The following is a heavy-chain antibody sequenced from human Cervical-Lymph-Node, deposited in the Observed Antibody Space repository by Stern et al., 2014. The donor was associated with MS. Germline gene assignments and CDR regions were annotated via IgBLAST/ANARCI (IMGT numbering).Heavy chain of an antibody. CDR3: ARGPVSAWNDF. Sequence: QVQLVQSGAVVTKPGASVKISCKTSGYSFNTNAIYWVRQAPGQSLEWLVWLTGHTGATRYAEKFEGRVTFTRDTSATTVYMDLSRLTSEDTATYYCARGPVSAWNDFWGQGTLVTVSS. CDR1: GYSFNTNA. J-gene: IGHJ4*02. V-gene: IGHV1-3*01. CDR2: LTGHTGAT. D-gene: IGHD1-1*01.